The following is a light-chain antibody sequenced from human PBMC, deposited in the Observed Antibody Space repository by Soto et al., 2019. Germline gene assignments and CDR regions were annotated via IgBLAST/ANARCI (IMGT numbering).Light chain of an antibody. CDR2: DAS. Sequence: DIQMTQSPSSLSASVGDRVTITCQASQDISNYLNWYQQKPGKAPKLLIYDASNLETGVPYRFSGSGSGTDFTFTISSLQPEDIATYYCQQYDNLPPYTFGQGTKLEIK. CDR3: QQYDNLPPYT. J-gene: IGKJ2*01. V-gene: IGKV1-33*01. CDR1: QDISNY.